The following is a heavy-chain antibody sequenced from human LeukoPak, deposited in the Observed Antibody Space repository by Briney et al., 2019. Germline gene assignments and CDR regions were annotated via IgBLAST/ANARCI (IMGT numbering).Heavy chain of an antibody. CDR1: GFTFSSYS. CDR2: ISSSSSDI. Sequence: GGSLRLSCAASGFTFSSYSMNWVRQAPGKGLAWVSSISSSSSDIYYADSVKGRFTISRDNAKNSLYLQMNILRAEDTAVYYCAREKSSNNWIGSSWGQGTMVTVSS. CDR3: AREKSSNNWIGSS. J-gene: IGHJ3*01. D-gene: IGHD1-20*01. V-gene: IGHV3-21*01.